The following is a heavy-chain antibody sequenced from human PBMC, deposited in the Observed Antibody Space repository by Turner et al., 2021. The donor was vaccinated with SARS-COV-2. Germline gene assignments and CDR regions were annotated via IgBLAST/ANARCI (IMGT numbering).Heavy chain of an antibody. CDR1: GGTFSSYD. V-gene: IGHV1-69*01. CDR3: AKKTTDCSGVTCHEYFHY. J-gene: IGHJ4*02. CDR2: SIPIFGTA. D-gene: IGHD2-15*01. Sequence: QVQLVQSGAAVKKPGSSVKVSCKASGGTFSSYDISWVRQAPGQGLEWMGGSIPIFGTANYAQKCQGRVTITADESTSTAYMELSSLRSEDTAVYYCAKKTTDCSGVTCHEYFHYWGQGTLVTVSS.